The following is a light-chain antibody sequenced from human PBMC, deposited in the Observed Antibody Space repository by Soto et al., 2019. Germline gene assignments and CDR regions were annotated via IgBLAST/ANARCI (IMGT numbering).Light chain of an antibody. J-gene: IGLJ1*01. V-gene: IGLV1-40*01. CDR1: SSNIGAGYD. CDR2: DNN. Sequence: QLVLTQPPSVSGAPGQRVIISCTGSSSNIGAGYDVHWYQQLPGTAPRLLIYDNNNRPSGVPARFSVSKSDTSASLAITGLQPEDEADYYCQSYDSSLSGSYVFGTGTKVTVL. CDR3: QSYDSSLSGSYV.